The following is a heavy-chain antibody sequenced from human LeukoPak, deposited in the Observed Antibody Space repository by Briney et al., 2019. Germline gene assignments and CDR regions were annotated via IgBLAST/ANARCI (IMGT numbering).Heavy chain of an antibody. CDR1: GFAFSSYS. Sequence: GGSLRLSCAASGFAFSSYSMNWVRQAPGKGLEWVSSISDSSSSIYYAESVKGRFTISRDNAKNALYLQMNSLRVEDTAVYYCVPLNWNPPGDFDRWGQGTLVTVSS. D-gene: IGHD1-20*01. V-gene: IGHV3-21*01. CDR3: VPLNWNPPGDFDR. CDR2: ISDSSSSI. J-gene: IGHJ4*02.